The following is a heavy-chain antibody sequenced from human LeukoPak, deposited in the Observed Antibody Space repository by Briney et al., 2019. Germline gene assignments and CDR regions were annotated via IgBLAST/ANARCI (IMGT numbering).Heavy chain of an antibody. CDR2: TKQDGSEE. J-gene: IGHJ6*02. Sequence: GRSLTLSCAASGFTLSSYWMSWVRQAPGKGLEWVANTKQDGSEEVYVDSVKGRFTISRDNAKNSLFLQLNTLRAEDTAVYYCARDPYSSTWSYGMDVWGQGTTVTVSS. CDR3: ARDPYSSTWSYGMDV. D-gene: IGHD6-6*01. V-gene: IGHV3-7*05. CDR1: GFTLSSYW.